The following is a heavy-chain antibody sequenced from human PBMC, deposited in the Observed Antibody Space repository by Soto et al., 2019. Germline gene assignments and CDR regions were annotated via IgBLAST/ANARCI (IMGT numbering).Heavy chain of an antibody. CDR1: GGTFSSYA. Sequence: GASVKVSCKASGGTFSSYAISWVRQAPGQGLEWMGGIIPIFGTANYAQKFQGRVTITADESTSTAYMELSSLRSEDTAVYYCATRHDSSGYLFDYWGQGTLATVSS. D-gene: IGHD3-22*01. CDR3: ATRHDSSGYLFDY. CDR2: IIPIFGTA. V-gene: IGHV1-69*13. J-gene: IGHJ4*02.